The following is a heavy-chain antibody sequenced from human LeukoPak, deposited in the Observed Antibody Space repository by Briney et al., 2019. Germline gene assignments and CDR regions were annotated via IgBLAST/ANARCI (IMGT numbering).Heavy chain of an antibody. Sequence: GASVKVSCKASGYTFTSYGISWVRQAPGQELEWMGWISAYNGNTNYAQKLQGRVTMTTDTSTSTAYMELRSLRSDDTAVYYCARDLGYCSGGSCEVFDYWGQGTLVTVSS. CDR1: GYTFTSYG. D-gene: IGHD2-15*01. J-gene: IGHJ4*02. CDR3: ARDLGYCSGGSCEVFDY. CDR2: ISAYNGNT. V-gene: IGHV1-18*01.